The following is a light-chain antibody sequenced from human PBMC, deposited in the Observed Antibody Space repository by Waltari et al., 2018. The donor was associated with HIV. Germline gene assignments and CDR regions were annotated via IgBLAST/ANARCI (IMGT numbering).Light chain of an antibody. CDR3: QQYDDVPVT. Sequence: DILMTQSPSSLSASIRDRVTITSQASHSLCSYLSWYQQKPGKSPKLLISAASALETGVPSRFSGSGSGTDFTLTISSLQPEDIAAYYCQQYDDVPVTFGPGTKVEIK. CDR2: AAS. CDR1: HSLCSY. J-gene: IGKJ3*01. V-gene: IGKV1-33*01.